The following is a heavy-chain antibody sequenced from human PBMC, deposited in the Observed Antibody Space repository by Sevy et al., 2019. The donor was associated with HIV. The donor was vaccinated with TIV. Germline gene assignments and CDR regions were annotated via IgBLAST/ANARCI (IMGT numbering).Heavy chain of an antibody. J-gene: IGHJ5*02. Sequence: SETLSLTCAVYGGSFSGYYWSWIRQPPGKGLEWIGEINHSGSTNYNPSLKSRVTISVDTSKNQFSLKLSSVTAADTSVYYCARIARNWFDPWGQGTLVTVSS. CDR3: ARIARNWFDP. CDR2: INHSGST. CDR1: GGSFSGYY. D-gene: IGHD2-21*01. V-gene: IGHV4-34*01.